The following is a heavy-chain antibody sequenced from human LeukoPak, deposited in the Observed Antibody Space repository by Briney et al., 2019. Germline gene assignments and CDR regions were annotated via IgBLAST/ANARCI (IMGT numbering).Heavy chain of an antibody. CDR3: ARAADYGDYYGY. V-gene: IGHV1-18*01. D-gene: IGHD4-17*01. Sequence: ASVKVSCKASGYTFTSYGISWVRQAPGQGLEWMGWISAYSGNTKYAQKLQGRVIMTTDTSTSTAYMELRSLRSDDTAVYYCARAADYGDYYGYWGQGTLVTVSS. CDR2: ISAYSGNT. J-gene: IGHJ4*02. CDR1: GYTFTSYG.